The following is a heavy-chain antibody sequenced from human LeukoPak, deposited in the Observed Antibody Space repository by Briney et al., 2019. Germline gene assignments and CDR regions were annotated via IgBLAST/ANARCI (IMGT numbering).Heavy chain of an antibody. J-gene: IGHJ4*02. CDR1: GFTFSSYA. D-gene: IGHD2-21*02. CDR2: ISSGSNYI. V-gene: IGHV3-21*01. CDR3: ARARTAPAHFDY. Sequence: GSLRLSCAASGFTFSSYAMSWVRQAPGKGLEWVSSISSGSNYIYYADSVKGRFTISRDNAKNSLYLQMNSLRAEDTAVYYCARARTAPAHFDYWGQGTLVTVSS.